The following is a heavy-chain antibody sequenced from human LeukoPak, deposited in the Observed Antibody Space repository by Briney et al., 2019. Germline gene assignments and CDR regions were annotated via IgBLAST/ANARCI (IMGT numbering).Heavy chain of an antibody. CDR1: GFTFDDYA. J-gene: IGHJ4*02. D-gene: IGHD2-21*02. CDR3: AKTAGYAKSDYFDY. Sequence: GGSLRLSCAASGFTFDDYAMHWVRQAPGKGLEWVSGISWNSGSIGYADSVKGRSTISRDNAKNSLYLQMNSLRAEDTALYYCAKTAGYAKSDYFDYWGQGTLVTVSS. CDR2: ISWNSGSI. V-gene: IGHV3-9*01.